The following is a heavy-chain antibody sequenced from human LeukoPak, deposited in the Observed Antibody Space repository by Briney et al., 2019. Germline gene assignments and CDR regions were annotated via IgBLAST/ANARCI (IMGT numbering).Heavy chain of an antibody. Sequence: SETLSLTCTVSGGSISSYYWSWIRQPPGKGLEWIGYIYYSGSTNYNPSLKSRVTISVDTSKNQFSLKLCSVTAADTAVYYCAKQPFAHGGWYNWFDPWGQGALVTVSS. D-gene: IGHD6-19*01. CDR2: IYYSGST. CDR3: AKQPFAHGGWYNWFDP. V-gene: IGHV4-59*01. J-gene: IGHJ5*02. CDR1: GGSISSYY.